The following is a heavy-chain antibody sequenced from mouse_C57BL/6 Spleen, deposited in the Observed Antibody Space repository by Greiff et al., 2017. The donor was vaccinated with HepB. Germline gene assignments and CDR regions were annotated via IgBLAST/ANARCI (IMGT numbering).Heavy chain of an antibody. CDR3: ARVRSSYDFDY. Sequence: EVKLMESGGGLVKPGGSLKLSCAASGFTFSSYAMSWVRQTPEKRLEWVATISDGGSYTYYTDNVKGRFTITRDNSKNNLYLQMIHLKSEDTAMYYCARVRSSYDFDYWGQGTTLTVSS. V-gene: IGHV5-4*03. CDR1: GFTFSSYA. D-gene: IGHD1-1*01. CDR2: ISDGGSYT. J-gene: IGHJ2*01.